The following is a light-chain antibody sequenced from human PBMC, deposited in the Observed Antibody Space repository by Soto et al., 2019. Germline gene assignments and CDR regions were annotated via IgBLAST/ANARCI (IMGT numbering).Light chain of an antibody. Sequence: EIVMTQSPATLAASPGERVTLSCRASQTVSTNLAWYQQKRGQAPRLLIYGASTRATDLPARFSGSGSGTEFTLTISSLQSEDCGVYYCQQYYYRPPYTFGQGTKLEIK. CDR1: QTVSTN. CDR2: GAS. J-gene: IGKJ2*01. CDR3: QQYYYRPPYT. V-gene: IGKV3-15*01.